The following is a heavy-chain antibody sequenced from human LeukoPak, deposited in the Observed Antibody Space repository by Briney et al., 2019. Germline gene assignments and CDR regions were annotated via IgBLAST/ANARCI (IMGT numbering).Heavy chain of an antibody. D-gene: IGHD6-13*01. V-gene: IGHV1-8*01. Sequence: ASVKVSCKASGYTFTSYDINWVRQATGQGLEWMGWMNPNSGNTGYAQKFQGRVTMTRNTSISTAYMELSSLRSEDTAVYYCARSIAAAQSYKRPRKYYYYGMDVWGQGTTVTVSS. J-gene: IGHJ6*02. CDR2: MNPNSGNT. CDR3: ARSIAAAQSYKRPRKYYYYGMDV. CDR1: GYTFTSYD.